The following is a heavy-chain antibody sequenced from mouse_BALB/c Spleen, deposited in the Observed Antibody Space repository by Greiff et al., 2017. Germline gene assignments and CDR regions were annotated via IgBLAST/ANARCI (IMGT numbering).Heavy chain of an antibody. J-gene: IGHJ2*01. CDR3: ARGGDGYYVNYFDY. D-gene: IGHD2-3*01. CDR1: GYTFTSYW. V-gene: IGHV1-87*01. Sequence: QVQLQQSGAELARPGASVKLSCKASGYTFTSYWMQWVKQRPGQGLEWIGAIYPGDGDTRYTQKFKGKATLTADKSSSTAYMQLSSLASEDSAVYYCARGGDGYYVNYFDYGVQGTTLTVSS. CDR2: IYPGDGDT.